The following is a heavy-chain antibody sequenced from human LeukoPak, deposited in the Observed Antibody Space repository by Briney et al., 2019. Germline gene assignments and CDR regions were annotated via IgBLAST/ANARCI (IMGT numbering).Heavy chain of an antibody. J-gene: IGHJ3*02. CDR1: GYTFTSYA. CDR2: INPNRGGT. Sequence: ASVKVSCKASGYTFTSYAMNWVRQAPGQGLEWMGWINPNRGGTNYAQKFQGRVTMTRDTSISTAYMELSRLRSDDTAVYYCARLSEDYYDSSGWPNYAFDIWGQGTMVTVSS. CDR3: ARLSEDYYDSSGWPNYAFDI. V-gene: IGHV1-2*02. D-gene: IGHD3-22*01.